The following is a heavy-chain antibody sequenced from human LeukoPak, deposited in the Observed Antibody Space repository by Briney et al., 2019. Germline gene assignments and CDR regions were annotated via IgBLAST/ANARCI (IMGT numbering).Heavy chain of an antibody. Sequence: ASVKVSCKASGYTFSNYGIAWVRQAPGQRLEWMGWISVYNGYTNYAQVFQGRVTMTTDTSTSTAFMELRSLTSDDTAVYYCARRRDGYNFYNYWGQGTLVTVSS. CDR3: ARRRDGYNFYNY. D-gene: IGHD5-12*01. CDR2: ISVYNGYT. J-gene: IGHJ4*02. CDR1: GYTFSNYG. V-gene: IGHV1-18*01.